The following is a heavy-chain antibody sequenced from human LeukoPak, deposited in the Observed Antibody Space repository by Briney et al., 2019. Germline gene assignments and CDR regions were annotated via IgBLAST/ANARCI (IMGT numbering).Heavy chain of an antibody. CDR2: IKSMLTGGTT. CDR1: GFSFRTTW. D-gene: IGHD3-22*01. J-gene: IGHJ1*01. CDR3: TSTFHHDRAFNR. Sequence: GGSLRLSCAASGFSFRTTWMSWVRQVPGKGLEWVGRIKSMLTGGTTDYVAPVKGRFTISRDDSKNTLYLQMNSLKTEDTAVYYCTSTFHHDRAFNRWGQGSLVIVSS. V-gene: IGHV3-15*01.